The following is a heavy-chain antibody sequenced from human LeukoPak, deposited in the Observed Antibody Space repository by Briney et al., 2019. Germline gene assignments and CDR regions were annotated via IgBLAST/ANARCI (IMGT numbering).Heavy chain of an antibody. Sequence: SVKVSCKASGGTFSSYAISWVRQAPGQGLEWMGGIIPIFGTANYAQKFQGRVTITTDESTSTAYMELSSLRSEDTAVYYCARDGAFRDYVDYYYYMDVWGKGTTVTVSS. CDR1: GGTFSSYA. CDR3: ARDGAFRDYVDYYYYMDV. V-gene: IGHV1-69*05. CDR2: IIPIFGTA. J-gene: IGHJ6*03. D-gene: IGHD4-17*01.